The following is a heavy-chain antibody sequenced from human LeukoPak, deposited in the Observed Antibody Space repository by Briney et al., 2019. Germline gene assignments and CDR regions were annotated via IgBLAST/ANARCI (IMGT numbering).Heavy chain of an antibody. V-gene: IGHV3-21*01. D-gene: IGHD6-13*01. CDR2: ISSSSSYI. J-gene: IGHJ4*02. CDR3: ARYIAAAGTWYYFDY. Sequence: GGSLRLSCAASGFTFSSYSMNWVRQAPGKGLEWVSSISSSSSYIYYADSVKGRFTISRDNAKNSLYLQMNSLRAEDTAVYYCARYIAAAGTWYYFDYWGQGTLVTVSS. CDR1: GFTFSSYS.